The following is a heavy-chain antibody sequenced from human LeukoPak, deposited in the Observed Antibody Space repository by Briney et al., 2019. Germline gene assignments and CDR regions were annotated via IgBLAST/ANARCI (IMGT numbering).Heavy chain of an antibody. CDR1: GFTYSGFG. CDR2: IKEDGSET. CDR3: VRVGFGVGSGKTASGFDP. J-gene: IGHJ5*02. V-gene: IGHV3-7*01. D-gene: IGHD3-10*01. Sequence: GVSVRLSCAASGFTYSGFGMIWVRQAPGKGVEGGAKIKEDGSETYYVDSEKDRFTIYRDNAKNSLYLQMNSFRAEDTAVYYCVRVGFGVGSGKTASGFDPWGQGTLVIVSP.